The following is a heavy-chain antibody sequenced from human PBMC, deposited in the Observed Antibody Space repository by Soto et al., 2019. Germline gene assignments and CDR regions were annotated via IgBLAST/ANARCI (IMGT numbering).Heavy chain of an antibody. Sequence: QVQLVQSGAEVRKPGASVKVSCKASGYTFTSYGITWVRQAPGQGLEWMGWISTYNGNTNYAQKLQGRVTMTTDTSTSTAYMELRSLRSDDTAVYYCARGRAAGFSYYYYMDVWGKGTTVTVSS. J-gene: IGHJ6*03. D-gene: IGHD6-13*01. CDR2: ISTYNGNT. CDR3: ARGRAAGFSYYYYMDV. CDR1: GYTFTSYG. V-gene: IGHV1-18*01.